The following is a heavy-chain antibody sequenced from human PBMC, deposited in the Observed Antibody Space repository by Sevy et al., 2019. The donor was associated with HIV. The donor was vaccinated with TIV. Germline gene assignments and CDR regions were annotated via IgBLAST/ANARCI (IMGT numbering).Heavy chain of an antibody. V-gene: IGHV3-30*18. D-gene: IGHD2-2*01. J-gene: IGHJ6*01. CDR3: AKGGXAAPTXYYXYXXXX. Sequence: GGSLRLSCAASXITFSNYGIXWVRQAPGKGLEWVAVISYDRSIKYYADSVKGRFTISRDNSKNTLFLQMDSLRAEDTAMYXCAKGGXAAPTXYYXYXXXXXXXGTTVSVSS. CDR2: ISYDRSIK. CDR1: XITFSNYG.